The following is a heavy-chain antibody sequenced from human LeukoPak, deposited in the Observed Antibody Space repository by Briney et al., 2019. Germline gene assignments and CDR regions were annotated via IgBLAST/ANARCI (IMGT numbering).Heavy chain of an antibody. D-gene: IGHD1-26*01. CDR1: GFTFSTYV. CDR2: ISGSGGRT. V-gene: IGHV3-23*01. CDR3: AKSGCLSGSWMYDMGV. J-gene: IGHJ6*02. Sequence: GGSLRLSCAASGFTFSTYVMSWVRLAPGKGLEWVSGISGSGGRTYYADSVKGRFTGSRDNANNSLSVQMNSLRVEDTAVYYFAKSGCLSGSWMYDMGVWGLGTRVTVS.